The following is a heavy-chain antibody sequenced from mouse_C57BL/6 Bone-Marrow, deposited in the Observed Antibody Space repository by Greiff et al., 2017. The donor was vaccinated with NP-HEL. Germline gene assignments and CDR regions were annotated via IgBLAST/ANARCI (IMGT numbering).Heavy chain of an antibody. Sequence: VKLVESGAELVKPGASVKISCKASGYDFSNYWMNWVKQRPGKGLEWIGQINPGDGDTNYNGKFKDKATLTADKSSSTAYMQLSRLASEDSAVYFCEGWAYGGQGTLVTVSA. CDR3: EGWAY. CDR1: GYDFSNYW. J-gene: IGHJ3*01. V-gene: IGHV1-80*01. CDR2: INPGDGDT.